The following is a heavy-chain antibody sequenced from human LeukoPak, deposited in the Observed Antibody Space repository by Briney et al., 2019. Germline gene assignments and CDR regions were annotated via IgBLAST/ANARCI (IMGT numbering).Heavy chain of an antibody. D-gene: IGHD3-16*01. CDR2: ITISGNSI. J-gene: IGHJ4*02. CDR3: ASAITFGGGFDY. Sequence: GGSLRLSCAASGFTFSHYSMNWVRQAPGKGLEWVSYITISGNSIYYGDSVKGRFTISRENAKNSLYLQMNSLRAEDTAVYYCASAITFGGGFDYWGQGTLVTVSS. V-gene: IGHV3-48*04. CDR1: GFTFSHYS.